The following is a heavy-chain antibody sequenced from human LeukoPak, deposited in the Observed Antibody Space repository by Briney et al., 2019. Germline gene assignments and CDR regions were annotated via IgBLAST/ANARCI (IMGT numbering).Heavy chain of an antibody. CDR2: INHSGST. V-gene: IGHV4-34*01. CDR1: GGSFSGYY. Sequence: SETLSLTCAVHGGSFSGYYWSWLRQPPGKGLEWIGEINHSGSTNYNPSLKSRVTISVDTSKNQFSLKLSSVTAADTAVYYCARGRGTVTLLGYFDYWGQGTLVTVSS. D-gene: IGHD4-17*01. CDR3: ARGRGTVTLLGYFDY. J-gene: IGHJ4*02.